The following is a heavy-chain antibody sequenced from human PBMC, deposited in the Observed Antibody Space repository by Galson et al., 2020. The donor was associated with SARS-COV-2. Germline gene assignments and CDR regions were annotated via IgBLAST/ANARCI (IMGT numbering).Heavy chain of an antibody. CDR3: AKDHRVLLWFGQYGMDG. CDR2: ISYDGSNT. Sequence: TGESLRLSCAASGFTFSSYSMHWVRQAPGKGLEWVAVISYDGSNTYYAASVKGRFTISRDNSKNTLYLQMNSLRAADTAVYYCAKDHRVLLWFGQYGMDGWGQGTTVTVSS. D-gene: IGHD3-10*01. CDR1: GFTFSSYS. V-gene: IGHV3-30*18. J-gene: IGHJ6*02.